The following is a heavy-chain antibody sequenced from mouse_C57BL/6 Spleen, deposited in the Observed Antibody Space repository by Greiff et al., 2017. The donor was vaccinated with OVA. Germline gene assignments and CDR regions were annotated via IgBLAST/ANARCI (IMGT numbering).Heavy chain of an antibody. CDR3: SRDLSGYAMDY. J-gene: IGHJ4*01. V-gene: IGHV1-54*01. CDR1: GYAFTNYL. D-gene: IGHD1-3*01. Sequence: QVQLQQSGAELVRPGTSVKVSCKASGYAFTNYLLEWVKQRPGQGLEWIGVINPGSGGTNYNETFKGKATLTADKSSSSAYRQLSSLTSEDSAVYVCSRDLSGYAMDYWGQGTSVTVSS. CDR2: INPGSGGT.